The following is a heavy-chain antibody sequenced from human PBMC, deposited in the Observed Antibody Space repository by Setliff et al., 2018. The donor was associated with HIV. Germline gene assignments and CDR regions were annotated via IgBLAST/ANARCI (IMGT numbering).Heavy chain of an antibody. V-gene: IGHV4-39*01. D-gene: IGHD1-1*01. CDR2: IYYSGSI. Sequence: KPSETLSLTCTVSGGSIRSSNYYWGWIRQPPGKGLEWIGSIYYSGSIYYNPSLKSRVTISVDTSKNQFSLKLSSVTAADTAVYNCARHAKETGKGGRYFDLWGRGTLVTVSS. CDR3: ARHAKETGKGGRYFDL. J-gene: IGHJ2*01. CDR1: GGSIRSSNYY.